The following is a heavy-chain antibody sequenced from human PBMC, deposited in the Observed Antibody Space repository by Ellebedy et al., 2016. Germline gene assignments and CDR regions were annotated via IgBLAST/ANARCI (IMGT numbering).Heavy chain of an antibody. CDR2: INPSGGST. Sequence: ASVKVSXKASRYTFTSYYMHWVRQPPGQGLEWMGIINPSGGSTSYAQKFQGRVTITADESTSTAYMELSSLRSEDTAVYYCAKQLTSGLGVLNPWGQGTLVTVSS. J-gene: IGHJ5*02. V-gene: IGHV1-46*01. CDR3: AKQLTSGLGVLNP. CDR1: RYTFTSYY. D-gene: IGHD4/OR15-4a*01.